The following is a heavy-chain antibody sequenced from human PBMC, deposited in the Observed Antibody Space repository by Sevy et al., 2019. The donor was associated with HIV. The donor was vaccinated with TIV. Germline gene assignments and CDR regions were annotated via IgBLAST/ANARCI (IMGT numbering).Heavy chain of an antibody. CDR1: GYTFTNYG. CDR2: ISAYNGNT. J-gene: IGHJ3*02. D-gene: IGHD3-22*01. V-gene: IGHV1-18*01. Sequence: ASVKVSCKASGYTFTNYGISWVRQAPGQGLEWMGWISAYNGNTNYAQKLQGRVTMTTDTSTSTAYMELRSLRSDDTAVYYCARDRKYYDSSGYGRAFDIWGQGTMVTVSS. CDR3: ARDRKYYDSSGYGRAFDI.